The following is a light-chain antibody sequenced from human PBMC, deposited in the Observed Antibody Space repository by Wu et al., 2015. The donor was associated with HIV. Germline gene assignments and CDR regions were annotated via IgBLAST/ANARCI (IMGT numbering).Light chain of an antibody. V-gene: IGKV3-20*01. CDR2: GAS. CDR3: QQYGNSPYS. J-gene: IGKJ2*03. CDR1: QTVSNNY. Sequence: EIVLTQSPGTLSLSPGERATLYCRASQTVSNNYLAWYQQRPGQAPRVLIYGASSRATGVPDRFSGGGSGTDFSLTISRLEPEDFAVYYCQQYGNSPYSFGQGTKLEIK.